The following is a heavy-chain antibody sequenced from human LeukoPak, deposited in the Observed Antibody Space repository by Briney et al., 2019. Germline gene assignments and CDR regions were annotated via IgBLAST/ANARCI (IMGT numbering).Heavy chain of an antibody. Sequence: SETLSLTCTVSGGSISSYYWSWIRQPPGKGLEWIGYIYYSGSTNYNPSLKSRVTISVDTSKNQFSLKLSSVTAADTAVYYCAVNLGGGANFDYWGHGTLVTVSS. CDR2: IYYSGST. J-gene: IGHJ4*01. CDR3: AVNLGGGANFDY. CDR1: GGSISSYY. D-gene: IGHD1-26*01. V-gene: IGHV4-59*01.